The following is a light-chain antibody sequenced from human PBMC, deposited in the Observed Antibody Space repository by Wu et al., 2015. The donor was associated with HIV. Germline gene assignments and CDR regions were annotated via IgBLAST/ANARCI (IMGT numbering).Light chain of an antibody. V-gene: IGKV3-20*01. Sequence: EIVLTQSPGTLSLSPGERATLSCRASQSVSSSYLAWYQQKPGQAPRLLIYGASSRATGIPDRFSGSGSGTDFTLTITRLEPEDSAVYYCQLYGCGVVLISFGQRDTDWR. CDR3: QLYGCGVVLIS. CDR1: QSVSSSY. CDR2: GAS. J-gene: IGKJ5*01.